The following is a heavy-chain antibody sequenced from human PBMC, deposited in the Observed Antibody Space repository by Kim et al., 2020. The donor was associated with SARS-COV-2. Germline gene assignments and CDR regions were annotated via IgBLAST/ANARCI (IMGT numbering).Heavy chain of an antibody. V-gene: IGHV4-34*01. CDR1: GVSFSSYY. CDR2: VNHSGSS. CDR3: ARGSSIVARPRDWYFDL. Sequence: SETLSLTCAVYGVSFSSYYWSWIRQPPGKGLEWIGEVNHSGSSNYNLSLKSRVTISGDKSKNQFSLRLSSVTAADTAVYYCARGSSIVARPRDWYFDLWG. J-gene: IGHJ2*01. D-gene: IGHD6-6*01.